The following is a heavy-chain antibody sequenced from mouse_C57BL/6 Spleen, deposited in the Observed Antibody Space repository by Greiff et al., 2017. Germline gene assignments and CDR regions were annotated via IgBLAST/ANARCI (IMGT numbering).Heavy chain of an antibody. CDR3: TAGVHDSSWGYSEG. V-gene: IGHV6-3*01. CDR2: IRLKSDNYAT. CDR1: GFTFSNYW. J-gene: IGHJ1*03. Sequence: DVKLVESGGGLVQPGGSMKLSCVASGFTFSNYWMNWVRQSPEKGLEWVAQIRLKSDNYATHYAESVKGRFTISRDDSKSSVYLQMNNLRAEDTGIYYCTAGVHDSSWGYSEGWATGTPVTVSS. D-gene: IGHD1-1*01.